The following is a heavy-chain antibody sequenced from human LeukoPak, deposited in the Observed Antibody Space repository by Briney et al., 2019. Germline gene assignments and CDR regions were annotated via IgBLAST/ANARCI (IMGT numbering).Heavy chain of an antibody. D-gene: IGHD2-21*02. CDR2: IYYSGST. CDR3: ARRGGDFFLDY. CDR1: GASITSYH. J-gene: IGHJ4*02. Sequence: PSETLSLTCTVSGASITSYHWTWIRQPPGKGLEWIGHIYYSGSTNYNPSLKSRATISVDTSKNQFSLKVSSVTAADTAVYYCARRGGDFFLDYWAQGTLVTVSS. V-gene: IGHV4-59*08.